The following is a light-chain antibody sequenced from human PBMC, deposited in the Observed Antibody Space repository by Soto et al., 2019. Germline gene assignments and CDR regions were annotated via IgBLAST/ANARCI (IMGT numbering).Light chain of an antibody. CDR3: SSYTSDSTLDVV. V-gene: IGLV2-14*01. CDR2: DVS. Sequence: QSALTQPASVSGSPGQSITISCTGTSSDVGGFNYVSWYQQHPGKAPKLMIYDVSNRPSGVSNRFSGSKSGNTASLTISGLQAEDEADYYCSSYTSDSTLDVVFGGGTKLTV. CDR1: SSDVGGFNY. J-gene: IGLJ2*01.